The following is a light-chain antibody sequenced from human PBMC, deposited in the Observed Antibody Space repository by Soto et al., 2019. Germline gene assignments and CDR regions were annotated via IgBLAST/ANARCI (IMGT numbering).Light chain of an antibody. Sequence: QSALTQPASVSGSPGQSITISCTGTSSDVGNYNYVSWYQQHQGKAPKLMIHDVSNRPSGVSNRFSGSKSGNTASLTISGLQAEDEADYYCSSYTSSSTYVFGTGTKVTVL. V-gene: IGLV2-14*01. CDR3: SSYTSSSTYV. J-gene: IGLJ1*01. CDR1: SSDVGNYNY. CDR2: DVS.